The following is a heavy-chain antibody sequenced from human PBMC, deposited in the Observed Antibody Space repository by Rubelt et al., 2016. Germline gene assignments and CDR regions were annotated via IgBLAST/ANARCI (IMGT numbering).Heavy chain of an antibody. CDR3: ARGYCTNGVCYGGDY. CDR2: INHSGST. V-gene: IGHV4-34*01. Sequence: QVQLQQWGAGLLKPSETLSLTCAVYGGSFSGYYWSWIRQPPGKGLEWIGEINHSGSTNYNPSLKSRVTISLDTSKTQFYLKLGLVTAADTAVYYCARGYCTNGVCYGGDYWGQGTLVTVSS. CDR1: GGSFSGYY. J-gene: IGHJ4*02. D-gene: IGHD2-8*01.